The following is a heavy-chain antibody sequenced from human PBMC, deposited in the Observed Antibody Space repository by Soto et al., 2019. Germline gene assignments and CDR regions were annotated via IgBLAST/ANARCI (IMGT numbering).Heavy chain of an antibody. D-gene: IGHD4-17*01. CDR3: ARGDYGGNSEGSYYGMDV. V-gene: IGHV3-48*03. Sequence: GGSLRLSCAASGFTFSSYEMNWVRQAPGKGLEWVSYISSSGSTIYYADSVKGRFTISRDNAKNSLYLQMNSLRAEDTAVYYCARGDYGGNSEGSYYGMDVWGQGTTVTVS. CDR2: ISSSGSTI. CDR1: GFTFSSYE. J-gene: IGHJ6*02.